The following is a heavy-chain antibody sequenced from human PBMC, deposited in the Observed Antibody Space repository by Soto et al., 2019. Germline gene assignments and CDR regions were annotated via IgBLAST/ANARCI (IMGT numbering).Heavy chain of an antibody. CDR3: VRERGTTLRMDV. CDR2: ILYSEKN. CDR1: GASITSGGSY. Sequence: PSETLSLTCSVSGASITSGGSYWTWIRQHPGKGLEWIGNILYSEKNYYNPSLKSRVTISLDTSKNQFSLKVNSVTAADTAVYYCVRERGTTLRMDVWGQGTTVTVSS. V-gene: IGHV4-31*03. D-gene: IGHD3-16*01. J-gene: IGHJ6*02.